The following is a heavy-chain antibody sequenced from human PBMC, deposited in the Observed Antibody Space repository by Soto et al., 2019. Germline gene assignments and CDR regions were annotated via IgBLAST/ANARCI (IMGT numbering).Heavy chain of an antibody. CDR2: IIPIFGTA. CDR1: GGTFSSYA. V-gene: IGHV1-69*06. Sequence: ASVKVSCKASGGTFSSYAISWVRQAPGQGLEWMGGIIPIFGTANYAQKFQGRVTITADKSTSTAYMELSSLRSEDTAVYYCASSSAEGANPPNWFDPWGQGTLVTVSS. D-gene: IGHD3-16*01. CDR3: ASSSAEGANPPNWFDP. J-gene: IGHJ5*02.